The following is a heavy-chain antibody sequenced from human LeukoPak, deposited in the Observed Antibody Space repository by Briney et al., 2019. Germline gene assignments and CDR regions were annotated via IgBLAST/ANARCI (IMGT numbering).Heavy chain of an antibody. CDR1: GGSITNYY. Sequence: SETLSLTCTVSGGSITNYYWSWMRQPPGKGLEWIGYIYYSGIANYSPSLKSRVTISVDTSENHFSLKLSSVTAAGTAVYYCARGQGYGLLNALDYWGQGTLVTVSS. D-gene: IGHD3-10*01. CDR3: ARGQGYGLLNALDY. CDR2: IYYSGIA. V-gene: IGHV4-59*01. J-gene: IGHJ4*02.